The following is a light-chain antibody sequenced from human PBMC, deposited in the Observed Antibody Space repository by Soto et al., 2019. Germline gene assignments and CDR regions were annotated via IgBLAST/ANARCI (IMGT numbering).Light chain of an antibody. CDR3: QQRRSWPLT. Sequence: EIVLTQSQATLSLSPGERATLSCRASQSISSYLAWYQQKPGQAPRLLIYDGSNRATGIPARFSGSGSETDFTLTISSLEPEDFASYYCQQRRSWPLTFGGGTKVEIK. CDR1: QSISSY. J-gene: IGKJ4*01. CDR2: DGS. V-gene: IGKV3-11*01.